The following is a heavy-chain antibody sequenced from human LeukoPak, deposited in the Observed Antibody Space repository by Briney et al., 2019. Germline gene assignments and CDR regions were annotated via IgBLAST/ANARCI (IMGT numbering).Heavy chain of an antibody. Sequence: GGSLRLSCAASGFTVSSNYMTWVRQAPGKGLEWGSVMYTLGNTYYADSVRGRFTISRDNSKNTLYLQMNRLRAEETAVYYCAGYSGRYPYYMDVWGKGTTVTISS. V-gene: IGHV3-66*01. CDR1: GFTVSSNY. D-gene: IGHD1-26*01. CDR3: AGYSGRYPYYMDV. J-gene: IGHJ6*03. CDR2: MYTLGNT.